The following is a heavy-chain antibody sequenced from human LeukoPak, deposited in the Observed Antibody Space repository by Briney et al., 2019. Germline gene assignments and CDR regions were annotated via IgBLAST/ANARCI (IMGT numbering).Heavy chain of an antibody. D-gene: IGHD2-2*01. CDR2: IYSGGST. CDR1: GFTVSSNY. J-gene: IGHJ4*02. V-gene: IGHV3-66*02. Sequence: GGSLRLSCAASGFTVSSNYMSWVRQAPGKGLEWVSVIYSGGSTYYADSVKGRFTISRDNSKNTLYLQMSSLRAEDTAVYYCAVVVPAASTFDYWGQGTLVTVSS. CDR3: AVVVPAASTFDY.